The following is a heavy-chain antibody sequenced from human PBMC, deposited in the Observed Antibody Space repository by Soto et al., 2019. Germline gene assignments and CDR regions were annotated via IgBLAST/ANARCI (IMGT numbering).Heavy chain of an antibody. J-gene: IGHJ4*02. CDR1: GFSFSTYG. CDR2: ISYDGNNK. D-gene: IGHD1-1*01. V-gene: IGHV3-30*18. CDR3: AKSVYNWNDGLFDS. Sequence: PGGSRMLSCAASGFSFSTYGMHWVRQAPGKGLEWVAVISYDGNNKYYADSVKGRFTISRDNSKNTLYLQMSSLRAEDTAVYYCAKSVYNWNDGLFDSWGQGTLVTVSS.